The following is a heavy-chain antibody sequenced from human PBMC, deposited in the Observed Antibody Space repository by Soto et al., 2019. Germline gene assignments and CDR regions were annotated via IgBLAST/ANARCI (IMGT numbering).Heavy chain of an antibody. CDR3: ATGSGDYDILSPFDC. Sequence: SETLSLTCAVSGGSISSGGYSWSWIRQPPGKGLEWIGYIYHSGSTYYNPSLKSRVTISVDRSKNQFSLKLSSVTAADTAVYYCATGSGDYDILSPFDCWGQGTLVTVSS. V-gene: IGHV4-30-2*01. CDR1: GGSISSGGYS. J-gene: IGHJ4*02. CDR2: IYHSGST. D-gene: IGHD3-9*01.